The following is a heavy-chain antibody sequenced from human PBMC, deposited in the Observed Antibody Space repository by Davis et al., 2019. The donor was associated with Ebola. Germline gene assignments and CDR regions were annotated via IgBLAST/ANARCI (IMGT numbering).Heavy chain of an antibody. CDR2: IRYDGSNK. Sequence: GGSLRLSCAASGFTFSSYGMHWVRQAPGKGLEWVAFIRYDGSNKYYADSVKGRFTISRDNSKNTLYLQMNSLRAEDTAVYYCAKDYYDTTRRYFDYWGQGTLVTVSS. J-gene: IGHJ4*02. CDR3: AKDYYDTTRRYFDY. CDR1: GFTFSSYG. V-gene: IGHV3-30*02. D-gene: IGHD3-22*01.